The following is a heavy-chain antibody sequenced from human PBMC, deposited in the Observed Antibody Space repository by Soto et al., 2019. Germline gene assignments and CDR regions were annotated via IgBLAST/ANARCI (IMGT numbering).Heavy chain of an antibody. D-gene: IGHD4-17*01. J-gene: IGHJ4*02. Sequence: SETLSLTCTVSGGSISNYYWSWIRQPPGKGLEWIGYIYYSGSTNYNPSLKSRVTISVDTSKNQFSLRLSSVTAADMAVYYCARRYGPSFDYWGQATLVTVSS. V-gene: IGHV4-59*01. CDR3: ARRYGPSFDY. CDR2: IYYSGST. CDR1: GGSISNYY.